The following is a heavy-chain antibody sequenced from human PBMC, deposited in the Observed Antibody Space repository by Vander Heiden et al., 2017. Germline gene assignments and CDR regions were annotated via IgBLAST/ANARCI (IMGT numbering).Heavy chain of an antibody. Sequence: QVQLVEPGGGVVQLGGSLRLPCPASGFTFRSYGMHWVRQAPGKGLEWVAVISYDGSNKYYADSVKGRFTISRDNSKNTLYLQMNSLRAEDTAVYYCAKHSSYYGMDVWGQGTTVTVSS. J-gene: IGHJ6*02. V-gene: IGHV3-30*18. CDR1: GFTFRSYG. CDR3: AKHSSYYGMDV. CDR2: ISYDGSNK. D-gene: IGHD6-6*01.